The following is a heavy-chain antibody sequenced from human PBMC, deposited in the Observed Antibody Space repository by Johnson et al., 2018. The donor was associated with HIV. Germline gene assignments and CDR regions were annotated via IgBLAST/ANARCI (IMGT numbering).Heavy chain of an antibody. CDR2: IWYDGTNK. Sequence: VQLVESGGGVVPPGRSLRLSCAASRFTFSSYGMHWVRQAPGKGLEWVAVIWYDGTNKYYGDSVKGRFTISRDNSKNTLFLQMNSRRAEDTAVYYCAKDLGWGLGDDAFDIWGQGTMVTVSS. CDR3: AKDLGWGLGDDAFDI. J-gene: IGHJ3*02. D-gene: IGHD2-21*02. V-gene: IGHV3-33*06. CDR1: RFTFSSYG.